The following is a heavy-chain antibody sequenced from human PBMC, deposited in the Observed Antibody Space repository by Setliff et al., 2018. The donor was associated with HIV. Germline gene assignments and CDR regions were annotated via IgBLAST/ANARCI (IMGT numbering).Heavy chain of an antibody. Sequence: ASVKVSCKASGYTFTSYGISWVQQAPGQGLEWMGWISAYNGNTNYAQKLQGRVTMTTDTSTSTAYMELGSLRSEDTAIYYCATLDYYGSATYNLALHYWGQGTLVTISS. J-gene: IGHJ4*02. CDR3: ATLDYYGSATYNLALHY. D-gene: IGHD3-10*01. V-gene: IGHV1-18*01. CDR2: ISAYNGNT. CDR1: GYTFTSYG.